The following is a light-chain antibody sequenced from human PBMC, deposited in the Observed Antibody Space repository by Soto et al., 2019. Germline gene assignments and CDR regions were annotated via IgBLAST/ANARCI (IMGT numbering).Light chain of an antibody. J-gene: IGKJ1*01. CDR1: QSISTY. Sequence: DIQMTQSPSSLSASVGDRVTITCRASQSISTYLIWYQQKPGKAPKLLIYATSSLQNGAPSRFSGSGSGTDFTLTISSLQPEDFATYYCQQSYSTPPGTFGQGTQ. CDR2: ATS. V-gene: IGKV1-39*01. CDR3: QQSYSTPPGT.